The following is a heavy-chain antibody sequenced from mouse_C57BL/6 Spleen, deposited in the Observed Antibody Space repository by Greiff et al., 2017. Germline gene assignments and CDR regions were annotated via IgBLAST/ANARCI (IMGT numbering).Heavy chain of an antibody. Sequence: EVKLEESGGGLVKPGGSLKLSCAASGFTFSSYAMSWVRQTPEKRLEWVATISDGGSYTYYPDNVKGRFTISRDNAKNNLYLQMSHLKSEDTAMYYCARMEGYFDYWGQGTTLTVSS. CDR2: ISDGGSYT. V-gene: IGHV5-4*03. CDR1: GFTFSSYA. J-gene: IGHJ2*01. CDR3: ARMEGYFDY.